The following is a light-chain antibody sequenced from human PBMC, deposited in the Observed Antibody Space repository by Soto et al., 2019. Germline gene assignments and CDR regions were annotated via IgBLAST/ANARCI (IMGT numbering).Light chain of an antibody. Sequence: QSALTQPASVSGSPGQSITISCTGTSSDVGGYNYVSWYQQHPGKAPKVIIYDVSNRPSGVSNRFSGSKSGTTASLSISGLQAEDEADYYCSSYTSSRTYVFGTGTQLTVL. CDR2: DVS. CDR1: SSDVGGYNY. CDR3: SSYTSSRTYV. V-gene: IGLV2-14*01. J-gene: IGLJ1*01.